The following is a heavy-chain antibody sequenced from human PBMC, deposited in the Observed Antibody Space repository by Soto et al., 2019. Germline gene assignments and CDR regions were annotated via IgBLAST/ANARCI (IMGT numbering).Heavy chain of an antibody. Sequence: XASLRLSCAASGFTFSSYSMNWVRQAPGKGLEWVSSISSSSSYIYYADSVKGRFTISRDNAKNSLYLQMNSLRAEDTAVYYCARDFLMAAPRRTRFDPWGQGTLVTVS. D-gene: IGHD6-6*01. CDR1: GFTFSSYS. V-gene: IGHV3-21*01. CDR3: ARDFLMAAPRRTRFDP. CDR2: ISSSSSYI. J-gene: IGHJ5*02.